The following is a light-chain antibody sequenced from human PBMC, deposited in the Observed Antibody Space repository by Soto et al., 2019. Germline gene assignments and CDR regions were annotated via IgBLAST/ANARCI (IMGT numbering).Light chain of an antibody. V-gene: IGKV3-20*01. Sequence: ESVLTQSPGTLSLSPGERATLSCRASQSISSSYLSWYQQKPGQAPRLLIFGASIRATGIPDRFSGSGSGRDFTLTISRLEPEDFAVYYCQQYGSSGGVTFGPGTKVDIK. J-gene: IGKJ3*01. CDR2: GAS. CDR3: QQYGSSGGVT. CDR1: QSISSSY.